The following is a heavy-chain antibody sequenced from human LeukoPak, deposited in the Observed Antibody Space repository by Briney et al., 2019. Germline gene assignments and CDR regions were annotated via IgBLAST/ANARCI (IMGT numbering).Heavy chain of an antibody. D-gene: IGHD2-21*02. V-gene: IGHV1-2*02. Sequence: RDSVKVSCKASGYTFTGYYMHWVRQAPGQGLEWMGWINPNSGGTNYAQKFQGRVTMTRDTSISTAYMELSRLRSDDTAVYYCAREGNAYCGGDCYFGGFDIWVQGTMVTVSS. J-gene: IGHJ3*02. CDR2: INPNSGGT. CDR3: AREGNAYCGGDCYFGGFDI. CDR1: GYTFTGYY.